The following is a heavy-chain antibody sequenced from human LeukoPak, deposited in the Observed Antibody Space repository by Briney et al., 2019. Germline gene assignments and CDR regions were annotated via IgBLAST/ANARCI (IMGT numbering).Heavy chain of an antibody. V-gene: IGHV3-30*04. CDR1: GFTFSSYA. CDR2: ISYDGSNK. Sequence: PGGSLRLSCAASGFTFSSYAMHWVRQTPGKGLEWVAVISYDGSNKYYADSVKGRFTISRDNSKNTLYLQMNSLRAEDTAVYYCARASHYYDSSGYYYGRGSLDYWGQGTLVTVSS. D-gene: IGHD3-22*01. CDR3: ARASHYYDSSGYYYGRGSLDY. J-gene: IGHJ4*02.